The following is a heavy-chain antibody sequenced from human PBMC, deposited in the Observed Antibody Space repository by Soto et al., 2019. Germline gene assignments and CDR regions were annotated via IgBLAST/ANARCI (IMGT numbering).Heavy chain of an antibody. V-gene: IGHV4-59*01. Sequence: SETLSLTCTVSGGSISSYYWSWIRQPPGKGLEWIGHIYYSGSTNYNPSLKSRVTISVDTSKKQFSLKLSSVTAADTAVYYCARVASLYYYDSSGHYGMDVWGQGTTVTVSS. D-gene: IGHD3-22*01. J-gene: IGHJ6*02. CDR3: ARVASLYYYDSSGHYGMDV. CDR1: GGSISSYY. CDR2: IYYSGST.